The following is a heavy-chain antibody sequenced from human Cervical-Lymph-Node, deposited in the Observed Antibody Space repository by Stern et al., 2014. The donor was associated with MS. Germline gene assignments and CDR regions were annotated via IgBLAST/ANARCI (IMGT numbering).Heavy chain of an antibody. D-gene: IGHD3-22*01. CDR2: INPNSGGT. V-gene: IGHV1-2*02. CDR1: GYTFTGYY. CDR3: ARVSHDSSGYYKWFDP. J-gene: IGHJ5*02. Sequence: VQLVESGAEVKKPGASVKVSCKASGYTFTGYYMHWVRQAPGQGLEWMGWINPNSGGTNYAQKFQGRVTMTRDTSISTAYMELSRLRSDDTAVYYCARVSHDSSGYYKWFDPWGQGTLVTVSS.